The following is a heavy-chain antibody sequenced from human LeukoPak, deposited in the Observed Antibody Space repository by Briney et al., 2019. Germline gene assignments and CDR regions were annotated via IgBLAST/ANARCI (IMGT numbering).Heavy chain of an antibody. D-gene: IGHD3-10*01. CDR2: ISSNNGKT. Sequence: ASVTVSCKASGFTFFSYGLTWVRQAPGQGLEWMGWISSNNGKTNHAQRFQGRFTMSTDTSTSTAYMELRSLRSDDSAVYYCARGGTLIRGVNYPMDVWGQGTTVTVSS. J-gene: IGHJ6*02. CDR1: GFTFFSYG. CDR3: ARGGTLIRGVNYPMDV. V-gene: IGHV1-18*01.